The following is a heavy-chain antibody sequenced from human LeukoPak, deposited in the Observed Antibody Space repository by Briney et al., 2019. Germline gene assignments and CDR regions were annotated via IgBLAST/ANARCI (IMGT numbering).Heavy chain of an antibody. D-gene: IGHD2-2*02. V-gene: IGHV3-30*04. CDR1: GFTFSSYA. CDR2: ISYDGSNK. J-gene: IGHJ6*02. CDR3: ARDFHIRQDYYYYGMDV. Sequence: GRSLRLSCAASGFTFSSYAMHWVRQAPGKGLEWVAVISYDGSNKYYADSVKGRFTISRDNSKNTLYLQMNSLRAEDTAVYYCARDFHIRQDYYYYGMDVWGQGTTVTVSS.